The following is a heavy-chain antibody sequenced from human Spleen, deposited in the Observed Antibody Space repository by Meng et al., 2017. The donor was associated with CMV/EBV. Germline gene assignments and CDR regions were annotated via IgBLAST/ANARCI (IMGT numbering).Heavy chain of an antibody. D-gene: IGHD1-26*01. J-gene: IGHJ6*02. CDR1: YNFNIFG. V-gene: IGHV1-18*01. CDR3: AREWANDRRGSNGMDA. CDR2: INTFHSET. Sequence: YNFNIFGIHWVRQAPGQGLEWMGWINTFHSETNYAQKFQDRFTMTIDTGTSTAYMDLGSLTPDDTAVYYCAREWANDRRGSNGMDAWGQGTTVTVSS.